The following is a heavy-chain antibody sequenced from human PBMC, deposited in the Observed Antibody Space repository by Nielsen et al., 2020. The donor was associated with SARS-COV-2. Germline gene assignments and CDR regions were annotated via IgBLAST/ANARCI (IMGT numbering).Heavy chain of an antibody. CDR3: ARARATIFGLVMSYGMDV. Sequence: ASVKVSCKASGYTFINYGIIWVRQAPGQGLEWMGRINTYSGGTNYAQKFQGTVTMTRDASISTVYMELTSDGTAVYYCARARATIFGLVMSYGMDVWGQGTMVAVSS. D-gene: IGHD3/OR15-3a*01. J-gene: IGHJ6*02. CDR1: GYTFINYG. CDR2: INTYSGGT. V-gene: IGHV1-2*06.